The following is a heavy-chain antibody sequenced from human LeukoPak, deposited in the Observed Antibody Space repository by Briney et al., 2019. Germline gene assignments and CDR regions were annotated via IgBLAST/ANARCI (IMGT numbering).Heavy chain of an antibody. CDR1: GGSISSGSYY. V-gene: IGHV4-61*02. CDR2: IYTSGST. Sequence: PSETLSLTCTVSGGSISSGSYYWSWIRQPAGKGLEWIGRIYTSGSTNYNPSLKSRVTISVDTSKNQFSLKLSSVTAADTAVSYCARGPPPPGGAQWLVLPFDYWGQGTLVTVSS. CDR3: ARGPPPPGGAQWLVLPFDY. J-gene: IGHJ4*02. D-gene: IGHD6-19*01.